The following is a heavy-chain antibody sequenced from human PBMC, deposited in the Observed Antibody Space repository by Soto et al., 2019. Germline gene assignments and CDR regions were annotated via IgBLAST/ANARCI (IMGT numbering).Heavy chain of an antibody. J-gene: IGHJ6*03. V-gene: IGHV3-66*04. CDR3: ASHTMVRGAYYYYMDV. CDR1: GFTVSSNY. D-gene: IGHD3-10*01. Sequence: PGGSLRLSCAASGFTVSSNYMSWVRQAPGKGLEWVSVIYSGGSTYYADSVKGRFTISRDNSKNTLYLQMNSLRAEDTAVYYCASHTMVRGAYYYYMDVWGKRTTVTVSS. CDR2: IYSGGST.